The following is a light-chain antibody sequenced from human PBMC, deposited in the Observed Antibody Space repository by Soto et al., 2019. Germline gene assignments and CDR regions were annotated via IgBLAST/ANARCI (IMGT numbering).Light chain of an antibody. CDR3: QQTYSTPPGT. CDR1: QSISSY. J-gene: IGKJ1*01. Sequence: DIQMTQSPSSLSASVGDRVTITCRASQSISSYLNWYQQKPGKSPKLLIYAASSLQSGVPSRLSGSGSGTDFTLTISSLQPEDCATYYCQQTYSTPPGTVGQGTKVDIK. CDR2: AAS. V-gene: IGKV1-39*01.